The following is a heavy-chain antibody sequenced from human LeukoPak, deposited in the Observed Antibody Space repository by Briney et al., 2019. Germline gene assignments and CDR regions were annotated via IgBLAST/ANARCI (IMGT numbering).Heavy chain of an antibody. CDR2: ISSSSSYI. D-gene: IGHD3-16*01. J-gene: IGHJ4*02. Sequence: PGGSLRLSCAASGFTFSSYSMNWVRQAPGKGLEWVSSISSSSSYIYYADSVKGRFTISRDNAKNSLYLQMKSLRAEDTAVYYCARVVGGGYEVDYWGQGTLVTVSS. CDR1: GFTFSSYS. V-gene: IGHV3-21*01. CDR3: ARVVGGGYEVDY.